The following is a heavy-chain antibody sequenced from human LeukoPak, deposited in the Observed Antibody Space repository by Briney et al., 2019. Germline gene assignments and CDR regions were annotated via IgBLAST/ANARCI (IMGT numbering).Heavy chain of an antibody. Sequence: PETLSLTRTVSGGSLSRYYWSWIGQPPGKERECIGYIYTGSTNYNPSLNSRVTISVDTSKNQFTLKLSSVTAADTARYYCARHGYSGYGLHFDYWGQGTLVTVSS. CDR3: ARHGYSGYGLHFDY. J-gene: IGHJ4*02. V-gene: IGHV4-4*09. D-gene: IGHD5-12*01. CDR1: GGSLSRYY. CDR2: IYTGST.